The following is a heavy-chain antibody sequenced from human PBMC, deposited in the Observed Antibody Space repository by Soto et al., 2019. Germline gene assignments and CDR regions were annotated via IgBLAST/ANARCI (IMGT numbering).Heavy chain of an antibody. CDR2: IPWSGPIV. CDR1: GFSFSSFG. Sequence: GGSLRLSCVASGFSFSSFGMFWARQAPGKGLEWVALIPWSGPIVYYADSVKGRFTISRDNSKNSLYLQMDSLGVEDTAVYYCAKSRVPTAARDFYLDAWGQGTQVTVSS. V-gene: IGHV3-30*02. J-gene: IGHJ5*02. CDR3: AKSRVPTAARDFYLDA. D-gene: IGHD1-1*01.